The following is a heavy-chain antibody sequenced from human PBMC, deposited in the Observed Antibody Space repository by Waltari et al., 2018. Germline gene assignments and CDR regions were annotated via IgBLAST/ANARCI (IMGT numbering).Heavy chain of an antibody. CDR3: GRIAFGDEGGYFQY. Sequence: QLQLQESGPGLVKPSETLSLTCTVSGGSISTNYNWGWIRQPPGKGLEWMGNMQYSGSTFYNPSLESRVTISLDTWKNQFSLRLSSVGAADTAVYFCGRIAFGDEGGYFQYWGQGTLFTVSS. D-gene: IGHD4-17*01. J-gene: IGHJ1*01. CDR1: GGSISTNYN. CDR2: MQYSGST. V-gene: IGHV4-39*01.